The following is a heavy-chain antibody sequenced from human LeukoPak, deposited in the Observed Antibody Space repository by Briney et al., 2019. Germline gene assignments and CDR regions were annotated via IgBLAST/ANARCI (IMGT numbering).Heavy chain of an antibody. V-gene: IGHV4-34*01. CDR2: INHSGST. J-gene: IGHJ5*02. Sequence: PSETLSLTCAVCGGSFSGYYWSWIRQPPGKGLEWIGEINHSGSTNYNPSLKSRVTISVDTSKNQFSLKLSSVTAADTAVYYCARVVGIVVLPAAIPNWFDPWGQGTLVTVSS. CDR1: GGSFSGYY. CDR3: ARVVGIVVLPAAIPNWFDP. D-gene: IGHD2-2*02.